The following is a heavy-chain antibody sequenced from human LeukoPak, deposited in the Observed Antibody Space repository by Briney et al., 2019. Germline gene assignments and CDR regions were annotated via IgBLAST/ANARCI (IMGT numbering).Heavy chain of an antibody. CDR3: ARPGVAARPDEFGY. V-gene: IGHV1-69*10. J-gene: IGHJ4*02. Sequence: GSSVKVSCKSSGATFISYAISWVRQAPGQGLEWVGRITPTLDLAFYAQKFQGRVTLTADRSTSTAYLELTGLRSDDTAVYYCARPGVAARPDEFGYWGQGTLVTVSS. D-gene: IGHD6-6*01. CDR2: ITPTLDLA. CDR1: GATFISYA.